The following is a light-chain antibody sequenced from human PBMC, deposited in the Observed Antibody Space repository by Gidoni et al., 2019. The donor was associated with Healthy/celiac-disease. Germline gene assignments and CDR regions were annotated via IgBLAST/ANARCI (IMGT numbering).Light chain of an antibody. CDR3: AAWDDSLSGRGV. CDR1: SSNIGSNY. J-gene: IGLJ1*01. CDR2: RNN. Sequence: SVLTPPPSASGTPGQRVTISCSGSSSNIGSNYVYWYQQLPGTAPKLLIYRNNQRPSGVPDRFSGSQSGTSASLAISGLRSEDEADYYCAAWDDSLSGRGVFGTGTKVTVL. V-gene: IGLV1-47*01.